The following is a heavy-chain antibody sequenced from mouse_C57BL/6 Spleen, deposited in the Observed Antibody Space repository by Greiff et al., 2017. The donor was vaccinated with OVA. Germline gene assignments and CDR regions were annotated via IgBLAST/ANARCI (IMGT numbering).Heavy chain of an antibody. D-gene: IGHD1-1*01. CDR2: IDPENGDT. Sequence: VQLQQSGAELVRPGASVKLSCTASGFNIKDDYMHWVKQRPEQGLEWIGWIDPENGDTEYASKFQGKATITADTSSNTAYMQLSSLTSEDTAVYDCSTGYYGSSCPWGKGTTLTVSS. J-gene: IGHJ2*01. CDR3: STGYYGSSCP. V-gene: IGHV14-4*01. CDR1: GFNIKDDY.